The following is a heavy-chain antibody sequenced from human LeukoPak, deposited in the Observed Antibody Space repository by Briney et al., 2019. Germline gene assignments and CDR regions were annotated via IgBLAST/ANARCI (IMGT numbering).Heavy chain of an antibody. D-gene: IGHD1-26*01. V-gene: IGHV4-59*01. CDR1: GFIFDNFA. Sequence: GSLRLSCAASGFIFDNFAMSWVRQAPGKGLEWIGYIYYSGSTNYNPSLKSRVTISVDTSKNQFSLKLSSVTAADTAVYYCAREGSGSYRWVYAFDIWGQGTMVTVSS. J-gene: IGHJ3*02. CDR2: IYYSGST. CDR3: AREGSGSYRWVYAFDI.